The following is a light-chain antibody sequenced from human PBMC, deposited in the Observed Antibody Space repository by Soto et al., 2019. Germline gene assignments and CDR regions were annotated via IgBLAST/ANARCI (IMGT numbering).Light chain of an antibody. CDR2: GAS. J-gene: IGKJ5*01. CDR3: QQYGTLPIT. CDR1: QTVSSSF. Sequence: EIVLTQSPGTLSLSPGERATLSCRASQTVSSSFLAWYQQKPGQAPRLFIYGASSRATGIPDRFSGSGSGTDFTLTIGRLEPEDFAVYYCQQYGTLPITFGQGTRLEIQ. V-gene: IGKV3-20*01.